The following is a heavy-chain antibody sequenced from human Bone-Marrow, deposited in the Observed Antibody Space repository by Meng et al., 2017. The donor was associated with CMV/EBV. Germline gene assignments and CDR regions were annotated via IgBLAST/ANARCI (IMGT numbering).Heavy chain of an antibody. J-gene: IGHJ4*02. CDR2: IYYSGST. CDR1: GGSISSYY. V-gene: IGHV4-59*01. D-gene: IGHD4-23*01. Sequence: SETLSLTCTVSGGSISSYYWSWIRQPPGKGLEWIGYIYYSGSTNYNPSLKSRVTISVDTSKNQFSLKLSSVTAADTAVYYCAREVVTPGGSFYFDYWGQETLVTVSS. CDR3: AREVVTPGGSFYFDY.